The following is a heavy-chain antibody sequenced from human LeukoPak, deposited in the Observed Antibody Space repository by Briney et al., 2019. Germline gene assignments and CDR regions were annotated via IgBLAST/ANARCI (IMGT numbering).Heavy chain of an antibody. D-gene: IGHD3-9*01. Sequence: ASVKVSCKASGYTFTSYGISWVRQAPGQGLEWMGWISAYNGNTNYAQKLQGRVTMTTDTSTSTAHMELRSLRSDDTAVYYCARAPTYDILNYYYGMDVWGQGTTVTVSS. J-gene: IGHJ6*02. V-gene: IGHV1-18*01. CDR3: ARAPTYDILNYYYGMDV. CDR2: ISAYNGNT. CDR1: GYTFTSYG.